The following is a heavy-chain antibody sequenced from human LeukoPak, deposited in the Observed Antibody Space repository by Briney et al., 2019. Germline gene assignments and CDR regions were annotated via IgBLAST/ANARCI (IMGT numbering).Heavy chain of an antibody. CDR1: GFTFSNYA. CDR3: AKDRAPKYYDFWSGYYDY. D-gene: IGHD3-3*01. V-gene: IGHV3-23*01. J-gene: IGHJ4*02. CDR2: ISGSGGST. Sequence: GGSLRLSCAASGFTFSNYAMSWVRQAPGKGLEWVSAISGSGGSTYYADSVKGRFTISRDNSKNTLYLQMNSLRAEDTAVYYCAKDRAPKYYDFWSGYYDYWGQGTLVTVSS.